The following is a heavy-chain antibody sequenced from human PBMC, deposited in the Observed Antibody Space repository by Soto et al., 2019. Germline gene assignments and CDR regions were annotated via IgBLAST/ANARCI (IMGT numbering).Heavy chain of an antibody. CDR1: GGSINSGGYY. V-gene: IGHV4-31*03. CDR3: ARSKTYGDFDY. J-gene: IGHJ4*02. D-gene: IGHD4-17*01. Sequence: SETLSLTCTVSGGSINSGGYYWSWIRQHPGKGLEWIGYIYYSGSTYYNPSLKSRVTISVDTSKNQFSLKLSSVTAADTAVYYCARSKTYGDFDYWGQGTLVTVSS. CDR2: IYYSGST.